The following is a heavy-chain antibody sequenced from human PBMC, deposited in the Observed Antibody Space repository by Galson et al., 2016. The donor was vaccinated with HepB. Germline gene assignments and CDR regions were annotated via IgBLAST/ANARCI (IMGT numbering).Heavy chain of an antibody. CDR2: TYYTGGT. CDR3: ARDRRYDFSSGTPRYGIDV. CDR1: GGSVSSGIYY. D-gene: IGHD3-3*01. J-gene: IGHJ6*02. Sequence: EPLSLTCTVSGGSVSSGIYYWSWIRQPPGKGLASIGHTYYTGGTHYNSSLQCRVTISTDRSKNQFSLKLRSVTAADTALYYCARDRRYDFSSGTPRYGIDVWGQGATVIVSS. V-gene: IGHV4-61*01.